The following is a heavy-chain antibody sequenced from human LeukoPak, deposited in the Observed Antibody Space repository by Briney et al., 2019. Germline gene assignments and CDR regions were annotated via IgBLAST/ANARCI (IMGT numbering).Heavy chain of an antibody. V-gene: IGHV3-48*01. D-gene: IGHD4-23*01. J-gene: IGHJ4*02. CDR2: ISSSSSTI. CDR3: AKAMTTVVTPGVFDY. CDR1: GFTFSSYS. Sequence: GGSLRLSCAASGFTFSSYSMNWVRQAPGKGLEWVSYISSSSSTIYYADSVKGRFTISRDNAKNSLYLQMNSLRAEDTAVYYCAKAMTTVVTPGVFDYWGQGTLVTVSS.